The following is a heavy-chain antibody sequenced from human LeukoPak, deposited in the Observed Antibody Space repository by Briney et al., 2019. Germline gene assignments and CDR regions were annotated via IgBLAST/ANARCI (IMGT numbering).Heavy chain of an antibody. J-gene: IGHJ4*02. D-gene: IGHD3-22*01. CDR3: ARESAYSYNKGDY. Sequence: SETLSLTCAVYGGSFSGYYWSWIRQPPGKGLEWIGEINHSGSTNYNPSLKSRVTISVDTSKNQFSLKLSSVTAADTAVYYCARESAYSYNKGDYGGQGTLVPVSS. CDR1: GGSFSGYY. V-gene: IGHV4-34*01. CDR2: INHSGST.